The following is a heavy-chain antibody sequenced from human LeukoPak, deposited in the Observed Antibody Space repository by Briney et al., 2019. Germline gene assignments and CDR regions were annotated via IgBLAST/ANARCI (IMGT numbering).Heavy chain of an antibody. CDR2: IYPTDSDT. Sequence: GESLNISLLGTGSSFVTYWIACVRQMPGRGLEWMGIIYPTDSDTRYSPSFQGQVTISADKSISTAYLQWSSLKASVSAVYYCARREYCAADCTIPYSPYHDLDVWGQGTTVTVSS. V-gene: IGHV5-51*01. D-gene: IGHD2-21*02. J-gene: IGHJ6*02. CDR3: ARREYCAADCTIPYSPYHDLDV. CDR1: GSSFVTYW.